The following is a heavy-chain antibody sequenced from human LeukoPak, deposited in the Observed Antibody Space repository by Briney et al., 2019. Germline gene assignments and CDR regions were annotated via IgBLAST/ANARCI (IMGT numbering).Heavy chain of an antibody. J-gene: IGHJ6*02. CDR1: GFTFSSYS. CDR2: ISSSSSYI. D-gene: IGHD2-2*01. CDR3: ASHGVVVPAYYYGMDV. V-gene: IGHV3-21*01. Sequence: GGSLRLSCAASGFTFSSYSMNWGRQAPGKGLEWVSSISSSSSYIYYADSVKGRFTISRDNAKNSLYLQMNSLRAEDTAVYYCASHGVVVPAYYYGMDVWGQGTTVTVSS.